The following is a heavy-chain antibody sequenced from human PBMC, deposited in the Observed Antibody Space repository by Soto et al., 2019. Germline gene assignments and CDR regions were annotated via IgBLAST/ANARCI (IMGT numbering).Heavy chain of an antibody. J-gene: IGHJ6*02. V-gene: IGHV3-23*01. CDR3: AAPRDEYGSGVSWFNYGMDI. CDR1: GVTYSDYA. D-gene: IGHD3-10*01. Sequence: PGGALGLCCFSSGVTYSDYAMTWVRHVPGRGLEWVASLDGAGGSTYYADSVRGRFTISRDNSQNTLFLQMKRLTVDDTAIYYCAAPRDEYGSGVSWFNYGMDIWGQGTTVIVPS. CDR2: LDGAGGST.